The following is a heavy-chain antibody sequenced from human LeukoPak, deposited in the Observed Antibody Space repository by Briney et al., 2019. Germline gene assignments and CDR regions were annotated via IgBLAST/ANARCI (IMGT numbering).Heavy chain of an antibody. V-gene: IGHV3-74*01. CDR3: ATGFFYYYYMDV. CDR1: GFTFSSYW. J-gene: IGHJ6*03. CDR2: INSDGGST. Sequence: PGGSLRLSCAASGFTFSSYWMHWVRQAPGKGLVWVSRINSDGGSTSYADSVKGRFTISRDNAKNTLYLQMNSLRAEDTAVYYCATGFFYYYYMDVWGKGTTVTISS. D-gene: IGHD3-3*01.